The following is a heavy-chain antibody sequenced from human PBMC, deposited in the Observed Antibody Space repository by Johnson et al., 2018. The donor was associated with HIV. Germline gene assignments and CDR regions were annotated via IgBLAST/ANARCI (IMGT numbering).Heavy chain of an antibody. J-gene: IGHJ3*02. CDR2: ISSSGSSI. CDR3: ARGRGYGAERGALDN. D-gene: IGHD4-17*01. V-gene: IGHV3-11*01. Sequence: QVQLVESGGDLVKPGGSLRLSCAASGFTFRDYYMSWIRQAPGKGLEWVAYISSSGSSISYADSVKGRFTISRDNAKNSLYLQMNGLRDEDTAWYYCARGRGYGAERGALDNWGQGTMVTVSA. CDR1: GFTFRDYY.